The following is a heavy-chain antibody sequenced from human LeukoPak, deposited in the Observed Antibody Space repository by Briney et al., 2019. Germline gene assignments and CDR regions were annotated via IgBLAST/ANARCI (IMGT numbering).Heavy chain of an antibody. CDR3: AKRDKGVRSTYFDY. Sequence: GGSLRLSCAASGFTFSSYEMNWVRQAPGKGLEWVSGIRGGGTTDYPDSVKGRFTISRDDSKNTLYLQMNSLRAEDTAVYYCAKRDKGVRSTYFDYWGQGTLVTVSS. CDR2: IRGGGTT. D-gene: IGHD2-15*01. CDR1: GFTFSSYE. J-gene: IGHJ4*02. V-gene: IGHV3-23*01.